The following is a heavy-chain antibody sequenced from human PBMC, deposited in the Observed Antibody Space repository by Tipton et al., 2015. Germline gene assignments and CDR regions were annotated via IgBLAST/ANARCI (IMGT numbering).Heavy chain of an antibody. CDR3: ARLTEGGFDYFDD. Sequence: VQLVQSGAEVKKPGESLTISCKGSGYSFPMHWIAWVRQMPGKGLEWMGIIYPPDSHTRYSPSFQGQVTISADNSINTAYLQWSSLKVSDPARYYCARLTEGGFDYFDDWGQGTLVAVPS. CDR2: IYPPDSHT. D-gene: IGHD5-12*01. CDR1: GYSFPMHW. J-gene: IGHJ4*02. V-gene: IGHV5-51*01.